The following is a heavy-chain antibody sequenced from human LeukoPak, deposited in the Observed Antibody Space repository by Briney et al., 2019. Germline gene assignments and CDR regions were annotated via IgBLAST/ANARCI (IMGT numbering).Heavy chain of an antibody. J-gene: IGHJ4*02. D-gene: IGHD6-19*01. V-gene: IGHV1-2*02. CDR3: ARVRVYSSGWNFDY. CDR2: INSNSGST. Sequence: ASVKVSCKASGYTFTDYYVHWVRQAPGQGLEWMGWINSNSGSTSYAQKFQGRVTMTRDTSISTLYVELSSLRSDDTAVYYCARVRVYSSGWNFDYWGQGTVVTVSS. CDR1: GYTFTDYY.